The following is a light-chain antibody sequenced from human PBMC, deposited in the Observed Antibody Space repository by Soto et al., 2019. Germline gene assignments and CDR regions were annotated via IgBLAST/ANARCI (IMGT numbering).Light chain of an antibody. J-gene: IGKJ3*01. CDR3: QQRFTWSF. Sequence: ETVLTQSPATLSLSPGERATLSCRASQSISSYLAWYQQKPGQAPRLLIYDASNRATGIPARFSGSGSGTNFTLTISSLEPEDFAVYYCQQRFTWSFFGPGTKVDIK. CDR1: QSISSY. V-gene: IGKV3-11*01. CDR2: DAS.